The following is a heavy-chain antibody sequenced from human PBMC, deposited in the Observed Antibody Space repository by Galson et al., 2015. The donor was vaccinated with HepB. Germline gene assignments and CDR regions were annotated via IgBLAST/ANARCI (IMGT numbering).Heavy chain of an antibody. CDR3: TRGHSSGWYPNYYYYGMDV. CDR2: IYTSGST. V-gene: IGHV4-4*07. CDR1: GGSISSYY. Sequence: SETLSLTCTVSGGSISSYYWSWIRQPAGKGLEWIGRIYTSGSTNYNPSLKSRVTMSVDTSKNQFSLKLSSVTAADTAVYYCTRGHSSGWYPNYYYYGMDVWGQGTTVTVSS. J-gene: IGHJ6*02. D-gene: IGHD6-19*01.